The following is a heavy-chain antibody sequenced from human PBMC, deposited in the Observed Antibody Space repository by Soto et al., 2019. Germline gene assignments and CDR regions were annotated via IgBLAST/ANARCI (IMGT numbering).Heavy chain of an antibody. CDR2: VKPDGSAT. V-gene: IGHV3-7*03. CDR1: GFTFNYYW. D-gene: IGHD3-22*01. J-gene: IGHJ6*02. CDR3: ARDRERVTVNGGIALGAMEV. Sequence: PGGSLRLSCAASGFTFNYYWMTWVRQAPGKGLEWVANVKPDGSATFYADSLRGRFTISRDNAKNSVPLQMDSLRADDTAVYYCARDRERVTVNGGIALGAMEVWGHGTTVTVSS.